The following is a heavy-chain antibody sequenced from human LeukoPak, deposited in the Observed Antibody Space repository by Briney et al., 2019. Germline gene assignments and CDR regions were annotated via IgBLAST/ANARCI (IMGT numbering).Heavy chain of an antibody. Sequence: GGSLRLSCAASGFTFSSYAMSWVHQAPGKGLEWVSSISGSGSGTYYPDSVKGRFAISRDNSKNTLYLQMNSLRAEDTAVYYCAKGGIAAAGTSFYFDYWGQGTLVTVSS. CDR1: GFTFSSYA. CDR3: AKGGIAAAGTSFYFDY. D-gene: IGHD6-13*01. J-gene: IGHJ4*02. V-gene: IGHV3-23*01. CDR2: ISGSGSGT.